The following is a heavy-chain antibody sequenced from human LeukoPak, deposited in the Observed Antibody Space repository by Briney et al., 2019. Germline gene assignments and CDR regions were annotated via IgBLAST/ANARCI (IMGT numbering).Heavy chain of an antibody. V-gene: IGHV1-8*01. D-gene: IGHD6-13*01. J-gene: IGHJ4*02. CDR2: MNPNSGNT. CDR3: ARGIVDAAGTEDD. Sequence: GASVKVSCKASGYTFTSYDINWVRQATGQGLEWMGWMNPNSGNTDYAQKFQGRVTMTRNTSISTAYIELSRLRSEDTAVYYRARGIVDAAGTEDDWGEGTPVTPSS. CDR1: GYTFTSYD.